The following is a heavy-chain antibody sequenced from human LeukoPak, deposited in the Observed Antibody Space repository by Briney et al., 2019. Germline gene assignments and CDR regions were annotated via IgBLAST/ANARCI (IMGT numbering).Heavy chain of an antibody. V-gene: IGHV1-46*01. CDR1: GYTFVKHG. Sequence: ASVKVSCKASGYTFVKHGISWVRQAPGQGLEWMGIINPSGGSTSHAQKFQGRVTMTRDTSTNTVYMELSSLRSEDTAVYFCARATLSDYYFNYWGQGTLVTVSS. CDR2: INPSGGST. J-gene: IGHJ4*02. CDR3: ARATLSDYYFNY.